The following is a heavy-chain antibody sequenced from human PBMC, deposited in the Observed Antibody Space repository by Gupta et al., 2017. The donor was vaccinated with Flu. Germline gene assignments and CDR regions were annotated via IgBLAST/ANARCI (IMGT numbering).Heavy chain of an antibody. Sequence: QVQLVESGGGLVKPGGSLRLSCAASGFGFSGYYMTWIRQAPGKGLEWISFISSSGSTIFYADSLKGRFTISRDNAKNLLYLQMNSLRVEDTAKYYCARVDGDSNNYFYYGLDVWGQGTTVTVSS. J-gene: IGHJ6*01. D-gene: IGHD3-10*01. CDR1: GFGFSGYY. V-gene: IGHV3-11*01. CDR2: ISSSGSTI. CDR3: ARVDGDSNNYFYYGLDV.